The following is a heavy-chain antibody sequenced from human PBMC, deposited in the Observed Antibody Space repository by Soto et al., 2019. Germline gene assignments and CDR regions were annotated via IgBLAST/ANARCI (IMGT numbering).Heavy chain of an antibody. CDR2: IYWDDDQ. CDR1: GFSLSTSGVG. D-gene: IGHD3-22*01. J-gene: IGHJ3*02. V-gene: IGHV2-5*02. CDR3: AHLLTIIHAFDI. Sequence: QITLKESGPALVKPTQTLTLTCTFSGFSLSTSGVGVGWIRQPPGKALEWLALIYWDDDQRYSPSLKSRLTITKETYKHQVVLTMTNMDPVDTDTYYCAHLLTIIHAFDIWVQGTMVTVSS.